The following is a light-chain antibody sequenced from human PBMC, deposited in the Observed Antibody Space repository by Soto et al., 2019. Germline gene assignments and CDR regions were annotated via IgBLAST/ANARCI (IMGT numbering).Light chain of an antibody. CDR3: AAWDDRLNGDV. V-gene: IGLV1-44*01. CDR2: SNS. Sequence: QSALTQPPSAPGTPGQRVTISCSGSSSNIGSNTVNWYQQLPGTAPKLLKYSNSQRPSGGRDRCSGWKCGSSAALGIRGIEAGDEADYYCAAWDDRLNGDVFATGTKVTVL. J-gene: IGLJ1*01. CDR1: SSNIGSNT.